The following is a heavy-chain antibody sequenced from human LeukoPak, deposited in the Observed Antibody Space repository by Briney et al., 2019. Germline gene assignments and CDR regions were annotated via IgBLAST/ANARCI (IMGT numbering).Heavy chain of an antibody. CDR3: ARKDHYYYYYMDV. CDR1: GGTFSSYA. Sequence: ASVKVSCKASGGTFSSYAISWVRQAPGQGLEWMGGIIPIFGTANYAQKFQGRVTITADESTSTAYMELSSLRSEDAAVYYCARKDHYYYYYMDVWGKGTTVTISS. J-gene: IGHJ6*03. CDR2: IIPIFGTA. V-gene: IGHV1-69*13.